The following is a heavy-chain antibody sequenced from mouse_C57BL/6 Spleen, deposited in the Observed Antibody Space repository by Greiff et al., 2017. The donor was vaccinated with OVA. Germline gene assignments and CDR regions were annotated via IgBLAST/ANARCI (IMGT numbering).Heavy chain of an antibody. V-gene: IGHV1-42*01. CDR2: INPSTGGT. CDR3: ARSYDYDADLDY. D-gene: IGHD2-4*01. J-gene: IGHJ2*01. CDR1: GYSFTGYY. Sequence: EVQLQESGPELVKPGASVKISCKASGYSFTGYYMNWVKQSPEKSLEWIGEINPSTGGTTYNQKFKAKATLTVDKSSSTAYMQLKSLTSEDSAVYYCARSYDYDADLDYWGQGTTLTVSS.